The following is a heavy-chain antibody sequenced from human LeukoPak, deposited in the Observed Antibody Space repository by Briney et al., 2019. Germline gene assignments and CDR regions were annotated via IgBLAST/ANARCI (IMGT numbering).Heavy chain of an antibody. D-gene: IGHD7-27*01. V-gene: IGHV3-7*01. CDR1: GFTFSSYW. J-gene: IGHJ5*02. Sequence: GGSLRLSFAASGFTFSSYWMSWVRQAPGKGLEWVANIKQDGSEKYYVDSVKGRFTISRDNAKNSLYLQMNSLRAEDTAVYYCAREPHPWGEDWFDPWGQGTLVTVSS. CDR2: IKQDGSEK. CDR3: AREPHPWGEDWFDP.